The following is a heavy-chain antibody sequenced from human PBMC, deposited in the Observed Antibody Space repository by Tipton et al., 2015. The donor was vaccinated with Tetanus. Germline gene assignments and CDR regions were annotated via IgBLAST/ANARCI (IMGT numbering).Heavy chain of an antibody. CDR1: RGSISSSNYY. CDR3: ARLSSSSNDAHAFDI. Sequence: TLSLTCTVSRGSISSSNYYWGWIRQPPGKGLEWIGEVYDSGDTGYNPSLRSRVTMSVDKSNNRFSLELRFVTAADTAVYYCARLSSSSNDAHAFDIWGQGTMVTVSS. J-gene: IGHJ3*02. V-gene: IGHV4-39*02. D-gene: IGHD2-2*01. CDR2: VYDSGDT.